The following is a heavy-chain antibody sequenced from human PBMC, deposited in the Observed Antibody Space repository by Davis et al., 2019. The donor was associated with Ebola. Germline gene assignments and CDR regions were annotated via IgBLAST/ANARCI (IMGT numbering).Heavy chain of an antibody. CDR2: IYYSGST. V-gene: IGHV4-59*01. CDR1: CGSISSYY. CDR3: ARTVLQGWFDP. D-gene: IGHD2/OR15-2a*01. Sequence: WGSLRLSCPVSCGSISSYYWSWIRQPPGKGLEWIGYIYYSGSTNYNPSLKSRVTISVDTSKNQFSLKLSSVTAADTAVYYCARTVLQGWFDPWGQGTLVTVSS. J-gene: IGHJ5*02.